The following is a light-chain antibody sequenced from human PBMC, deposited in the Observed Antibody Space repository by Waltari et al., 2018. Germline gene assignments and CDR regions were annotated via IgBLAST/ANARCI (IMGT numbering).Light chain of an antibody. V-gene: IGKV1-8*01. Sequence: AIRMTQSPSSLSASTGDRVTITCRASQGISSYLAWYQQKPGKAPKLLIYAASTLQNGVPARVSGSGSGTDFPLTISRLEAEDFAVYYCQQYGYSPRTFGQATKVAIK. CDR2: AAS. CDR3: QQYGYSPRT. CDR1: QGISSY. J-gene: IGKJ1*01.